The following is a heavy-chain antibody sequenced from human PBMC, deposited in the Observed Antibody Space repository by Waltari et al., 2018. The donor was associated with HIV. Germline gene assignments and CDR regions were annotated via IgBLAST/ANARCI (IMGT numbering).Heavy chain of an antibody. CDR3: AHSGGIAARPGGGYSGYDWEYYFDY. V-gene: IGHV2-5*01. D-gene: IGHD5-12*01. CDR2: IYWNDDK. Sequence: QITLKESGPTLVKPTQTLTLTCTFSGFSLSTSGVGVGWIRQPPGQALEWLALIYWNDDKRYSPSLKSRLTITKDTSKNQVVLTMTNMDPVDTATYYCAHSGGIAARPGGGYSGYDWEYYFDYWGQGTLVTVSS. CDR1: GFSLSTSGVG. J-gene: IGHJ4*02.